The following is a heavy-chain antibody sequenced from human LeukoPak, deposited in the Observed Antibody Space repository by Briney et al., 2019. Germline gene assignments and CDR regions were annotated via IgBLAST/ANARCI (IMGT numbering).Heavy chain of an antibody. Sequence: VKVSCKASGGTFSSYAISWVRQAPGQGLEWMGGIIPIFGTANYAQKFQGRVTITEDESTSTAYMELSSLRSEDTAVYYCVSQHSDYDHPADYWGQGTLVTVSS. CDR1: GGTFSSYA. CDR3: VSQHSDYDHPADY. CDR2: IIPIFGTA. D-gene: IGHD5-12*01. J-gene: IGHJ4*02. V-gene: IGHV1-69*13.